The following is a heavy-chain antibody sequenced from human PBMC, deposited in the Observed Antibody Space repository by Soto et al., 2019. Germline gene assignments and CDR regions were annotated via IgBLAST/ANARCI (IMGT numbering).Heavy chain of an antibody. Sequence: SETLSLTCTVSGGSISSYYWSWIRQPPGKGLEWIGYIYYSGSTNYNPSLKSRVTISVDTSKNQFSLKLSSVTAADTAVYYCARGLRYFDWLSRGFDPWGQGTLVTVS. J-gene: IGHJ5*02. CDR2: IYYSGST. D-gene: IGHD3-9*01. V-gene: IGHV4-59*01. CDR3: ARGLRYFDWLSRGFDP. CDR1: GGSISSYY.